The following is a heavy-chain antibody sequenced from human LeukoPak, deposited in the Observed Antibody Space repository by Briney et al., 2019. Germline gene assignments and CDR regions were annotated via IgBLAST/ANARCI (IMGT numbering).Heavy chain of an antibody. CDR2: INHSGST. J-gene: IGHJ6*02. CDR1: GGSFSGYY. CDR3: ARVLLANYYYGMAV. Sequence: SETLSLTCAVYGGSFSGYYWSWIRQPPGKGLEWIGEINHSGSTNYNPSLKSRVTISVDTSKNQFSLKLSSVTAADTAVYYCARVLLANYYYGMAVWGQGTTVTVSS. V-gene: IGHV4-34*01.